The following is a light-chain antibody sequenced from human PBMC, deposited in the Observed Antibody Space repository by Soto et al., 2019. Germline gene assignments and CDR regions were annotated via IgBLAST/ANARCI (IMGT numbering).Light chain of an antibody. J-gene: IGKJ1*01. V-gene: IGKV1-5*01. Sequence: IQMTQSPSTLSASIGDTVTITCRASQSINRWLAWYQQKPGEAPKLLIYDASSLESGVPSRFSGTGSGTEFTLIISSLQPDDFATYSFQQYGSYWTFGQGTKVEIK. CDR1: QSINRW. CDR2: DAS. CDR3: QQYGSYWT.